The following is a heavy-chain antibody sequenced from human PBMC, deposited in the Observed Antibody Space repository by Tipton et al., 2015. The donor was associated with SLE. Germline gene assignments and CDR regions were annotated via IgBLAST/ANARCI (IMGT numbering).Heavy chain of an antibody. CDR2: IHHSGNT. D-gene: IGHD2-8*02. V-gene: IGHV4-31*03. J-gene: IGHJ4*02. CDR1: RGSITTGRYY. CDR3: ARDVGGYNTGWFPYYFDY. Sequence: TLSLTCTVSRGSITTGRYYWSWIRQHPGKGLEWIGYIHHSGNTYYTPSLMSRVTMSADTSKNQLSLTVTSVTAADTAVYYCARDVGGYNTGWFPYYFDYWGQGTLVTVSS.